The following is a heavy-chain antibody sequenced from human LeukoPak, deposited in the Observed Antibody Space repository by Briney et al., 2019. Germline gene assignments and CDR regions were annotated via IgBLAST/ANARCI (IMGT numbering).Heavy chain of an antibody. CDR1: GFTFSSYG. J-gene: IGHJ4*02. D-gene: IGHD5-12*01. CDR3: AKLFSGYAFDY. Sequence: GGSLRLSCAASGFTFSSYGMHWVRQAPGKGLEWVALISLDGSNKNYADSVKGRFTISRDNSKNTLYLQMNSLRAEDTAVYYCAKLFSGYAFDYWGQGTLVTVSS. CDR2: ISLDGSNK. V-gene: IGHV3-30*18.